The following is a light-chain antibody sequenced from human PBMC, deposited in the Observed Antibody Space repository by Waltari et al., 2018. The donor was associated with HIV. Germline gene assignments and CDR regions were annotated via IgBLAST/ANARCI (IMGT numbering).Light chain of an antibody. CDR2: EVT. Sequence: QSALTQPASVSGSPGQSLPIPCRGTTTARGGSNYVSRYQHHPGKAPKLMIFEVTTRPSGVSNRFSGSKSGNTASLSISGLQAEDEADYYCSSYTTSSTLVFGGGTKLTVL. J-gene: IGLJ3*02. CDR3: SSYTTSSTLV. V-gene: IGLV2-14*01. CDR1: TTARGGSNY.